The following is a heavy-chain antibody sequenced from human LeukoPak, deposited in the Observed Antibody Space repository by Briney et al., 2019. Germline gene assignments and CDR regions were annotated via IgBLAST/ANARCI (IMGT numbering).Heavy chain of an antibody. V-gene: IGHV3-23*01. CDR3: AKGGGSCCFDC. CDR2: ITGSSSSS. CDR1: GFTFSSYG. Sequence: GGSLRLSCAASGFTFSSYGMSWFRQAPGKGLEWVSSITGSSSSSYYADSVKGRFTISRDNSKNTLYLQMNSLRAEDTAAYFCAKGGGSCCFDCWGQGTLVTVSS. J-gene: IGHJ4*02. D-gene: IGHD2-15*01.